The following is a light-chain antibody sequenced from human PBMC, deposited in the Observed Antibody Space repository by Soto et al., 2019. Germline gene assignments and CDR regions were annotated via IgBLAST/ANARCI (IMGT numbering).Light chain of an antibody. CDR1: QSVHSNY. CDR2: DGS. CDR3: QQYGTSPIT. Sequence: EIVLTQSPGTLSLSPGERATLSCRASQSVHSNYLAWYQQKPAQAPRLLLYDGSSRATGIPDTFSASASGTDFSLTISRLEPEDFAVYYCQQYGTSPITFGQGTRLEIK. V-gene: IGKV3-20*01. J-gene: IGKJ5*01.